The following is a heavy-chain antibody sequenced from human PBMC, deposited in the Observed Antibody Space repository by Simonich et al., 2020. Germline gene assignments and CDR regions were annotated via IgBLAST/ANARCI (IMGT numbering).Heavy chain of an antibody. CDR2: IDYSRGT. V-gene: IGHV4-59*08. Sequence: QVQLQESGPGLVKTSETLSLTCTVSGGSISSYYWSWIRQPPGKGLEWIGYIDYSRGTHYNPSLKSRVTISVDTSKNQFSLKLSSVTAADTAVYYCARLPDYWGQGTLVTVSS. CDR1: GGSISSYY. CDR3: ARLPDY. J-gene: IGHJ4*02.